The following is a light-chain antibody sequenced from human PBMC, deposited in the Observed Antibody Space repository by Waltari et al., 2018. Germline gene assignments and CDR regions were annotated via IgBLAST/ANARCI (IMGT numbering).Light chain of an antibody. V-gene: IGKV2-30*01. Sequence: DVGLTQSPLSLPVTLGQPASISCRSSQSLVYTDGISYLNWFHQRPGQAPRRPIYKVSNRDSGVPDRFSGSGSGTDFTLMISSVEADDVGVYFCMQATHWPVTFGQGTRLEIK. CDR2: KVS. CDR3: MQATHWPVT. CDR1: QSLVYTDGISY. J-gene: IGKJ5*01.